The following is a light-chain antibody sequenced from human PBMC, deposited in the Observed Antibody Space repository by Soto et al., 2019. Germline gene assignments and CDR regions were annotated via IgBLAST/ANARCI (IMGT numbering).Light chain of an antibody. J-gene: IGKJ2*01. CDR1: QSVSSGY. CDR2: GAS. Sequence: EIELTQSPGTLSSSPGERATLSCRTSQSVSSGYFACYQQRPDQAPRLVIYGASTRATGVPDRFSGSGSGIYFTLTISGLEPDDFAVYFCLQSGNSPYTFGQGTKREMK. CDR3: LQSGNSPYT. V-gene: IGKV3-20*01.